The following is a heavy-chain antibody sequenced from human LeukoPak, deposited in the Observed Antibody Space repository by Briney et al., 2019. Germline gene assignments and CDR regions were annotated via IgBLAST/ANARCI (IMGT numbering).Heavy chain of an antibody. CDR2: INPNSGGT. D-gene: IGHD5-18*01. CDR3: ARAERGYEAFDI. J-gene: IGHJ3*02. CDR1: GYTFTGYY. Sequence: GASVKVSCTASGYTFTGYYMHWVRQASGQGLEWMGWINPNSGGTNYAQKFQGRVTMTRDTSISTAYMELSRLRSDDMAVYYCARAERGYEAFDIWGQETMVTVSS. V-gene: IGHV1-2*02.